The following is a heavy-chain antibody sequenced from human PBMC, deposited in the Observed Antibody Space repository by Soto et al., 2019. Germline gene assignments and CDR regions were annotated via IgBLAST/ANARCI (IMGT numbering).Heavy chain of an antibody. CDR2: INGDGASL. J-gene: IGHJ6*02. D-gene: IGHD3-10*01. CDR1: GFIFSSFW. Sequence: EVRLEEAGGGFVQPGGSLRVSCSGSGFIFSSFWMHWVRQGPGKGLEWVSRINGDGASLAYADSVKGRFSISRDNVKNPLHLQMNSLGADDTAVYFCAREGSLGLDVWGRGTTVTVS. V-gene: IGHV3-74*03. CDR3: AREGSLGLDV.